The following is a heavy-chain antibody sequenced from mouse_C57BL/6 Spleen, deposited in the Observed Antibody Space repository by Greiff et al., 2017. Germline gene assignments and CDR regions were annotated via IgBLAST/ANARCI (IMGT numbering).Heavy chain of an antibody. CDR3: ARMGYSNYVFDY. J-gene: IGHJ2*01. CDR1: GFTFSSYA. Sequence: EVKLMESGGGLVKPGGSLKLSCAASGFTFSSYAMSWVRQTPEKRLEWVATISDGGSYTYYPDNVKGRFTISRDNAKNNLYLQMSHLKSEDTAMYYSARMGYSNYVFDYWGQGTTLTVSS. CDR2: ISDGGSYT. V-gene: IGHV5-4*03. D-gene: IGHD2-5*01.